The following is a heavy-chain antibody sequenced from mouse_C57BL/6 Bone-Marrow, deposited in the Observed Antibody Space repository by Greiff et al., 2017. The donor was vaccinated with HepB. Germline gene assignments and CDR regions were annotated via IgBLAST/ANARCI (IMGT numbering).Heavy chain of an antibody. D-gene: IGHD2-3*01. CDR1: GYTFTSYW. CDR2: IHPNSGST. V-gene: IGHV1-64*01. Sequence: QVQLKQPGAELVKPGASVKLSCKASGYTFTSYWMHWVKQRPGQGLEWIGMIHPNSGSTNYNEKFKSKATLTVDKSSSTAYMQLSSLTSEDSAVYYCASGWLPAWFAYWGQGTLVTVSA. CDR3: ASGWLPAWFAY. J-gene: IGHJ3*01.